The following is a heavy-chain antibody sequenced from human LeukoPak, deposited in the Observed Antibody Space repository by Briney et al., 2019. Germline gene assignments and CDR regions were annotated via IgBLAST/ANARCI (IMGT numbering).Heavy chain of an antibody. Sequence: ASVKVSCKASGYTFTGYYMHWVRQAPGQGHEWMGWFNPNSGGTNYAQKFQGRVTMTRDTSISTAYMELSRLRSDDTAVYYSARRAGWGLRDAFDIWGQGTMVTVSS. CDR2: FNPNSGGT. D-gene: IGHD3-16*01. J-gene: IGHJ3*02. CDR1: GYTFTGYY. V-gene: IGHV1-2*02. CDR3: ARRAGWGLRDAFDI.